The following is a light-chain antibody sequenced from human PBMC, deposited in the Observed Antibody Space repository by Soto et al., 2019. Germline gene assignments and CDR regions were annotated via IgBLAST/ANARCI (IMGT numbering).Light chain of an antibody. CDR2: GAS. CDR3: QQYNNWPPT. V-gene: IGKV3-15*01. CDR1: QSVSSN. Sequence: EIVLTQSPATLSVSPGKRATLSCRASQSVSSNLAWYQQKPGQAPRLLIYGASTRATGIPARFSGSGSGTEFTLTISSLQSEDFAVYYWQQYNNWPPTFGQGTKVEIK. J-gene: IGKJ1*01.